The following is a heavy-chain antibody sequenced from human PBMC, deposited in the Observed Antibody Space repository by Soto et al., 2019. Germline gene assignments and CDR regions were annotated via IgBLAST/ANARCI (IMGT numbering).Heavy chain of an antibody. CDR3: ARGGNYDILTGFPYYFDY. CDR1: GGSISSYY. CDR2: IYYSGST. J-gene: IGHJ4*02. Sequence: PSETLSLTCTVSGGSISSYYWSWIRQPPGKGLEWIGYIYYSGSTNYSPSLKSRVTISVDKSKNQFSLKLSSVTAADTAVYYCARGGNYDILTGFPYYFDYWGQGTLVTVSS. V-gene: IGHV4-59*12. D-gene: IGHD3-9*01.